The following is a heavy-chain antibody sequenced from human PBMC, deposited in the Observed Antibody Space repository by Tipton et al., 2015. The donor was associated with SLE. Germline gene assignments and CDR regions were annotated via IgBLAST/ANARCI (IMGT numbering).Heavy chain of an antibody. D-gene: IGHD2/OR15-2a*01. CDR3: ARLGSTTYLTLDGFYFDY. V-gene: IGHV4-59*08. CDR1: GGSISTYY. CDR2: IHHSGST. Sequence: LRLSCTVSGGSISTYYWSWIRQPPGKGLEWIGYIHHSGSTSYSPSLRSRVTISVDTSKNRLSLEVNSVTAADTAVYFCARLGSTTYLTLDGFYFDYWGQGTRVTVSS. J-gene: IGHJ4*02.